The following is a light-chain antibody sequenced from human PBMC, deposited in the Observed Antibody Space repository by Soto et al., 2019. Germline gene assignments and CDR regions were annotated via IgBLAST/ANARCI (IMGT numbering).Light chain of an antibody. CDR1: SSDVGGYNY. CDR2: DVS. J-gene: IGLJ1*01. V-gene: IGLV2-11*01. CDR3: SSYAGSLYV. Sequence: QSALTQPRSVSGSPGQSVTISCTGTSSDVGGYNYVSWYQQHPGKAPKLMIYDVSKRPSGVPDRFSGSKSGNTASLIISGLQAEDEADNYCSSYAGSLYVFGTGTKVTVL.